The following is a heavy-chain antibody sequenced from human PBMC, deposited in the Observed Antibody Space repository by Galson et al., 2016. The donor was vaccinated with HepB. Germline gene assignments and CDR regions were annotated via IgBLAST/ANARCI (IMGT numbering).Heavy chain of an antibody. Sequence: SLRLSCAASGFTFSSYAMTWVRQAPGKGLEWVSGIYGGGKSTYYADPVKGRFTISRDNSKNTQYLQMNSLRAEDTALYYGARDVVARGGYYYYGMDVWGQGTTVTVSS. CDR3: ARDVVARGGYYYYGMDV. CDR2: IYGGGKST. CDR1: GFTFSSYA. V-gene: IGHV3-23*01. J-gene: IGHJ6*02. D-gene: IGHD2-2*01.